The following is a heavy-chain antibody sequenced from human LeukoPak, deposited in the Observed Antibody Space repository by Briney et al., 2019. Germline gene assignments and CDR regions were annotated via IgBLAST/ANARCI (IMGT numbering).Heavy chain of an antibody. Sequence: GGSLRLSCAASGFTFSSYCMSWVRQAPGKGLEWVANIKQDGSEKYYVDSVKGRFTISRDNAKNSLYLQMNSLRAEDTAVYYCARPGYCSGDTCYVAFDIWGQGTMVTVSS. CDR2: IKQDGSEK. D-gene: IGHD2-15*01. J-gene: IGHJ3*02. CDR1: GFTFSSYC. V-gene: IGHV3-7*01. CDR3: ARPGYCSGDTCYVAFDI.